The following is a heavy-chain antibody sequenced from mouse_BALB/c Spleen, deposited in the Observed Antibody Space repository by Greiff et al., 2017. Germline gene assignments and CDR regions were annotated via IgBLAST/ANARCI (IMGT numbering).Heavy chain of an antibody. Sequence: EVKVVESGGGLVQPGGSLKLSCAASGFDFSRYWMSWVRQAPGKGLEWIGEINPDSSTINYTPSLKDKFIISRDNAKNTLYLQMSKVRSEDTALYYCARHYGNSVNWCFDVWGAGTTVTVSS. D-gene: IGHD2-1*01. CDR3: ARHYGNSVNWCFDV. J-gene: IGHJ1*01. CDR1: GFDFSRYW. V-gene: IGHV4-1*02. CDR2: INPDSSTI.